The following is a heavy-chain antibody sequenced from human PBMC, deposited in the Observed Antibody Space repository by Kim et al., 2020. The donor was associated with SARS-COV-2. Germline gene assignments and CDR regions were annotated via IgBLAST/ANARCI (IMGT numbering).Heavy chain of an antibody. CDR3: AKVLWYYYGSGSYPDY. J-gene: IGHJ4*02. V-gene: IGHV3-23*01. D-gene: IGHD3-10*01. Sequence: GGSLRLSCAASGFTFSSYAMSWVRQAPGKGLEWVSAISGSGGSTYYADSVKGRFTISRDNSKNTLYLQMNSLRAEDTAVYYCAKVLWYYYGSGSYPDYWGQGTLVTVSS. CDR2: ISGSGGST. CDR1: GFTFSSYA.